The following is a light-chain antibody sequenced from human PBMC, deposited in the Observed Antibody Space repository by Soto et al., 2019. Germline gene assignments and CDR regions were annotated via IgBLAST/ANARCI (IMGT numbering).Light chain of an antibody. CDR2: DVS. Sequence: QSALAQPRSLSGSPGQSVTISCTGTSTNFGGYNYVSWYQQHPGKVPKLMIYDVSKRPSGVPDRFSGSKSGNTASLTISGLQAEDEADYYCCSYAGRDTLYVFGSGTKVTVL. CDR3: CSYAGRDTLYV. V-gene: IGLV2-11*01. J-gene: IGLJ1*01. CDR1: STNFGGYNY.